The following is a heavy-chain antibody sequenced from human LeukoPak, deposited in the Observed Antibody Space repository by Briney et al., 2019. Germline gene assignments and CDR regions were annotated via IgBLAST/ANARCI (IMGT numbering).Heavy chain of an antibody. Sequence: PSETLSLTCTVSGGSISSSSYYWGWIRQPPGKGLEWIGSIYYSGSTYYNPSLKSRVTISVDTSKNQFSLKLSSVTAADTAVYYCARGDRAFDYWGQGTLVTVSS. V-gene: IGHV4-39*07. CDR3: ARGDRAFDY. J-gene: IGHJ4*02. CDR2: IYYSGST. CDR1: GGSISSSSYY.